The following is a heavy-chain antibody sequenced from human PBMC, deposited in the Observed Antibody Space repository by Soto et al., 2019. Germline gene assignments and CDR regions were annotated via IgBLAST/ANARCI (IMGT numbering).Heavy chain of an antibody. CDR3: ARVFSTWFDS. Sequence: EVQLVESGGDLVQPGGSLRLSCTASGFTFRSYWMSWVRQAPGKGLEWVANIKEDGSDTYYLDSVRGRFTSSRHNAKNSIYLAVNSLRAEDTAVYYCARVFSTWFDSWGQGTLVTVSS. D-gene: IGHD2-2*01. J-gene: IGHJ5*01. CDR1: GFTFRSYW. CDR2: IKEDGSDT. V-gene: IGHV3-7*01.